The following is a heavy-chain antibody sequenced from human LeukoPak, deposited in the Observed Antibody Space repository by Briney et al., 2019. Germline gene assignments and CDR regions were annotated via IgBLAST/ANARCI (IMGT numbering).Heavy chain of an antibody. CDR2: IYYSGST. Sequence: SETLSLTCTVSGGSISSYYWSWIRQPPGKGLEWIGYIYYSGSTNYNPSLKSRVTISVDTSKNQFSLKLSSVTAADTAVYYCARGNYDFWSGYYFVDWFDPWGQGTLVTVSS. D-gene: IGHD3-3*01. CDR1: GGSISSYY. J-gene: IGHJ5*02. V-gene: IGHV4-59*08. CDR3: ARGNYDFWSGYYFVDWFDP.